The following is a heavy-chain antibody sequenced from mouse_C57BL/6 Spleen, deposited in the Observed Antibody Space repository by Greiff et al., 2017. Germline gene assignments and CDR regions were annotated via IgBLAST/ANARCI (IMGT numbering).Heavy chain of an antibody. CDR1: GYTFTSYW. Sequence: QVQLQQPGAELVKPGASVKLSCKASGYTFTSYWMHWVKQRPGQGLEWIGMIHPNSGSTNYNEKFKSKATLTVDKSSSTAYMQLSSLTSEDSAVYYCASGDGSSYVGYFDVWGTGTTVTASS. CDR2: IHPNSGST. V-gene: IGHV1-64*01. J-gene: IGHJ1*03. CDR3: ASGDGSSYVGYFDV. D-gene: IGHD1-1*01.